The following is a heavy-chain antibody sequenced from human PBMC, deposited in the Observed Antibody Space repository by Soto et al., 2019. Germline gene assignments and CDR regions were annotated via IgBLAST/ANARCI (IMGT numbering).Heavy chain of an antibody. CDR2: IYYSGST. CDR3: ARESSGWYYN. CDR1: GGSISSSSYY. Sequence: PSESLSLTCTVSGGSISSSSYYWGWIRQPPGKGLEWIGRIYYSGSTYYNPSLKSRVTISVDTSKNQFSLKLSSVTAADTAVYYCARESSGWYYNWGQGTLVTVSS. J-gene: IGHJ4*02. V-gene: IGHV4-39*02. D-gene: IGHD6-19*01.